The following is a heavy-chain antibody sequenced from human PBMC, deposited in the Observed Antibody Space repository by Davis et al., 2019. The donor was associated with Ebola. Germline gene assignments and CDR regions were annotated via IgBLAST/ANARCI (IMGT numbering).Heavy chain of an antibody. CDR2: TYYNSKWYN. Sequence: PSETLSLTCAIFGDSVSSGGWNWVRQSPSRGLEWLGRTYYNSKWYNDYAASVKSRITINPDTSKNQFSLQLTSVTPEDTALYYCARGWLRGGMDVWGEGTTVTV. V-gene: IGHV6-1*01. CDR3: ARGWLRGGMDV. D-gene: IGHD5-18*01. CDR1: GDSVSSGG. J-gene: IGHJ6*02.